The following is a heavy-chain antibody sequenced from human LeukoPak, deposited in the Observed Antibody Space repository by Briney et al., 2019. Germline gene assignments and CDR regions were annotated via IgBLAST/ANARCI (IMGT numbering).Heavy chain of an antibody. CDR1: GFTFSNYG. CDR2: VSFDGTNY. D-gene: IGHD5-12*01. V-gene: IGHV3-33*06. CDR3: AKSNSGYNYIDF. Sequence: GGSLRLSCAASGFTFSNYGMHWVRQAPGKGLEWVAGVSFDGTNYYYLDSVKGRFTISRDNSKNALYLQMNSLRAEDTAVYFCAKSNSGYNYIDFWGQGALVTVSS. J-gene: IGHJ4*02.